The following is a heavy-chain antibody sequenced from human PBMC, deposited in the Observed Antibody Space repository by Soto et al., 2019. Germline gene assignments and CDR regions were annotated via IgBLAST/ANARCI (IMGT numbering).Heavy chain of an antibody. CDR3: ARDYYKYYDSSGYYRSPAY. D-gene: IGHD3-22*01. Sequence: GGSLILSCAASGFTLSSYSMHWVRQAPGKGLEWVALISYDGSDKDYADSVKGRFTISRDNSRNTLFLQMNSLRAEDTAVYYCARDYYKYYDSSGYYRSPAYWGQGTLVTVSS. CDR1: GFTLSSYS. J-gene: IGHJ4*02. V-gene: IGHV3-30-3*01. CDR2: ISYDGSDK.